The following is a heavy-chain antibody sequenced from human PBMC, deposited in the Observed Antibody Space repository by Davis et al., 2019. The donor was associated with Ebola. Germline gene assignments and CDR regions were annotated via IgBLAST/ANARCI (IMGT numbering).Heavy chain of an antibody. CDR3: ARDYGGRWLQSPDY. J-gene: IGHJ4*02. CDR2: ISYDGSNK. D-gene: IGHD5-24*01. Sequence: GESLKISCAASGFTFSGYAMHWVRQAPGKRLEWVAVISYDGSNKYYADSVKGRFTISRDNSKNTLYLQMNSLSAEDTAVYYCARDYGGRWLQSPDYWGQGTLVTVSS. CDR1: GFTFSGYA. V-gene: IGHV3-30-3*01.